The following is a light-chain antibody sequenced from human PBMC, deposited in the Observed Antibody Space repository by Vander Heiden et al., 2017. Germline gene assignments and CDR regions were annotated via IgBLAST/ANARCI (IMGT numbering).Light chain of an antibody. J-gene: IGKJ4*01. CDR3: QQYNNWPLT. V-gene: IGKV3-15*01. CDR1: QSVSSN. CDR2: GAS. Sequence: EIVMTQSPATLSLSLGERATLPCSASQSVSSNLAWYQHDPGQAPGLLIYGASTGATGIPARFSGSGSGTEFTLTISSLQSEDFAVYCCQQYNNWPLTFGGGTKVEIK.